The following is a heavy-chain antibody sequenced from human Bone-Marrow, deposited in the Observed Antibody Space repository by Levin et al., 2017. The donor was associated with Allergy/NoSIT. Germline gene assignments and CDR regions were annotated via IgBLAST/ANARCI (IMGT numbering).Heavy chain of an antibody. CDR3: ARRSYSRSASLGY. J-gene: IGHJ4*02. CDR1: GFSVTRNY. V-gene: IGHV3-66*01. Sequence: GESLKISCAASGFSVTRNYVRWVRQAPGKGLEWVSVIYSNGDTRYADSVKGRFTISRDSSKNTLYLQMNSLGAEDTAMYYCARRSYSRSASLGYWGQGTLVTVSS. D-gene: IGHD2-21*01. CDR2: IYSNGDT.